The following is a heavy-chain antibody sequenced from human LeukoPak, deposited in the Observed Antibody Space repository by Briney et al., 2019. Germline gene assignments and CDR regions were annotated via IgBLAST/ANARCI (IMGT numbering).Heavy chain of an antibody. J-gene: IGHJ4*02. CDR2: MNPNSGNT. Sequence: GASVKVSCKASGYTFTSYDINWVRQATGQGLEWMGWMNPNSGNTGYAQKFQGRVTMTRNTSISTVYMELSSLRSEDTAVYYCARGLRYGSGSYYDYWGQGTLVTVSS. CDR3: ARGLRYGSGSYYDY. V-gene: IGHV1-8*01. D-gene: IGHD3-10*01. CDR1: GYTFTSYD.